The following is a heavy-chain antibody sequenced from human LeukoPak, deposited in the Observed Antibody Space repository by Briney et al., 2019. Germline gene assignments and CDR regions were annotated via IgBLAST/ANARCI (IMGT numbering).Heavy chain of an antibody. CDR3: TKEAYCSGRTYLGYFRH. CDR2: ITWNDGGT. Sequence: GGSLRLSCAASGFTFDDYPMHWVRQAPGKGLEWVSLITWNDGGTYYADSVKGRFTISRDNSKNSLYLQMNSLRTGDTALHYCTKEAYCSGRTYLGYFRHWGQGTLVTVSS. J-gene: IGHJ1*01. D-gene: IGHD2-15*01. V-gene: IGHV3-43*01. CDR1: GFTFDDYP.